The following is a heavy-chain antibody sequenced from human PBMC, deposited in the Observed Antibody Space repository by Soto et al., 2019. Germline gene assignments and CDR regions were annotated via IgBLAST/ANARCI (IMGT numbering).Heavy chain of an antibody. D-gene: IGHD2-21*02. V-gene: IGHV4-39*01. J-gene: IGHJ5*02. CDR2: IFYSGST. CDR1: GGSIISSSYY. CDR3: ARHPSDFWFDP. Sequence: SETLSLTCTVSGGSIISSSYYWGWIRQPPGKGLEWIGSIFYSGSTYYNPSLKSRVTISVDTSKNQFSLKLSSVTAADTAVYYCARHPSDFWFDPWGQGTLVTVSS.